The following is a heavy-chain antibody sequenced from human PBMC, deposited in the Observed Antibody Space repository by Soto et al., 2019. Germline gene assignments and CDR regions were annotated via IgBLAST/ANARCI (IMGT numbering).Heavy chain of an antibody. J-gene: IGHJ5*02. CDR1: GYTFTSYG. CDR2: ISAYNGNT. CDR3: ARDSSSWYTNWFDP. D-gene: IGHD6-13*01. V-gene: IGHV1-18*01. Sequence: ASVKVSCKASGYTFTSYGISWVRQAPGQGLEWMGWISAYNGNTNYAQKLQGRVTMTTDTSTSTAYMELRSLRSDDTAVYYCARDSSSWYTNWFDPWGQGTLVTSPQ.